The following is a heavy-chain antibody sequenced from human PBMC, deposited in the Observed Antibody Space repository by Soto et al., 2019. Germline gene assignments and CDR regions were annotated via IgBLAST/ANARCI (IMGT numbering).Heavy chain of an antibody. CDR3: AKGRGHFAYNAYRQMDY. J-gene: IGHJ4*02. D-gene: IGHD4-4*01. V-gene: IGHV3-9*01. CDR2: ITYDSRKV. Sequence: EVQLVESGGGLVQPGRSRRLSCTASGFTFDDYTMYWVRQAPGKGLEWVSLITYDSRKVDYADSVRGRFSISRDNAKNSLYLQMDSLRTEDTATYFCAKGRGHFAYNAYRQMDYWGQGTLVTVSS. CDR1: GFTFDDYT.